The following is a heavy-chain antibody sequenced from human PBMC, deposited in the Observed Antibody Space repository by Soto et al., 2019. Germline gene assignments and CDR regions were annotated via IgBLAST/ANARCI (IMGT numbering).Heavy chain of an antibody. V-gene: IGHV5-51*01. D-gene: IGHD2-21*01. CDR2: IYPGDSDT. CDR3: ARREYCGGDCYAFDI. Sequence: KGLEWMGIIYPGDSDTRYSPSFQGQVTISADKSISTAYLQWSSLKASDTAMYYCARREYCGGDCYAFDIWGQGTMVTVSS. J-gene: IGHJ3*02.